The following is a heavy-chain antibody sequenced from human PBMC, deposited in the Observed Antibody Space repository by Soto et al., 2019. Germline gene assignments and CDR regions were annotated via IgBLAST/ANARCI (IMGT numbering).Heavy chain of an antibody. J-gene: IGHJ4*02. Sequence: PGGSLRLSCAASRFTFSTAWMNWVRQAPGQGLEWVGRIRSKTDGGTTDYTAPVKGRFTISRDGSKDTVYLQMDSLKTDDTAVYYCTADLPSVTGSSDYWGQGTLVTVS. D-gene: IGHD6-19*01. CDR3: TADLPSVTGSSDY. V-gene: IGHV3-15*07. CDR1: RFTFSTAW. CDR2: IRSKTDGGTT.